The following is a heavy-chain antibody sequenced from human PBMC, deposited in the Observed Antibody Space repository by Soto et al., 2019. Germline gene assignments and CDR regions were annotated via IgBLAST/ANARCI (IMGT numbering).Heavy chain of an antibody. J-gene: IGHJ6*02. V-gene: IGHV4-34*01. CDR3: ASRYYDFWSGQFYGMDV. D-gene: IGHD3-3*01. CDR1: GGSFSGHY. CDR2: INHSGST. Sequence: PSETLSLTCAVYGGSFSGHYWSWIRQPPAQGLEWIGEINHSGSTNYNPSLKSRVTISVDTSKNQFSLKLSSVTAADTAVYYCASRYYDFWSGQFYGMDVWGQGTTVTVSS.